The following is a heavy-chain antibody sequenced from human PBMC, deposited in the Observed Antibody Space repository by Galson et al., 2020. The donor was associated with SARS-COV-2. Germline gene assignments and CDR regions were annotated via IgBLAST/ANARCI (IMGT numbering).Heavy chain of an antibody. CDR2: IKEDGSEK. Sequence: GESLKISCAASGFTFSSYWMTWVRQAPGKGLEWVANIKEDGSEKNYVDSVKGRFTISRDNVKNSLYLQMNNLRVEDTGVYYCARGSIAVDSWGQGTLVTVSS. J-gene: IGHJ4*02. CDR1: GFTFSSYW. D-gene: IGHD6-6*01. CDR3: ARGSIAVDS. V-gene: IGHV3-7*01.